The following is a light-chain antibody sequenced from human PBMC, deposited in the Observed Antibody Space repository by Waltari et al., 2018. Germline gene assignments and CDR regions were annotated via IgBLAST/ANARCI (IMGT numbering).Light chain of an antibody. CDR1: QDINDY. Sequence: DIQMTQSPSSLSASVGDRVTITCQASQDINDYVNWYQARPGKAPKLLIYEASTLHTGVPSRFSGSGSGTDFTLTISSLQPEDFATYFCQQSDDVPLTFGGGTTVDVK. J-gene: IGKJ4*01. CDR2: EAS. CDR3: QQSDDVPLT. V-gene: IGKV1-33*01.